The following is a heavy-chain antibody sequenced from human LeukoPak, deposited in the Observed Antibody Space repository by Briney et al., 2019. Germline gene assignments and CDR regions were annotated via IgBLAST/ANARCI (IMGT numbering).Heavy chain of an antibody. D-gene: IGHD2-21*02. CDR1: EFTFDDYA. CDR2: ISWNSGSI. V-gene: IGHV3-9*01. CDR3: AKDIEAGVVVTAYGMDV. Sequence: GGSLRLSCAASEFTFDDYAMHWVRQAPGKGLEWVSGISWNSGSIGYADSVKGRFTISRDNAKNSLYLQMNSLRAEDTALYYCAKDIEAGVVVTAYGMDVWGQGTTVTVSS. J-gene: IGHJ6*02.